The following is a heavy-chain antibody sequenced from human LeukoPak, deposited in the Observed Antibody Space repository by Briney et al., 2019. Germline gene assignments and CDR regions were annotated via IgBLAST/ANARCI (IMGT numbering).Heavy chain of an antibody. J-gene: IGHJ3*02. V-gene: IGHV3-7*01. CDR1: GFTFNNNW. CDR2: IKEDGSEK. D-gene: IGHD3-22*01. Sequence: PGGSLRLSCAASGFTFNNNWMTWVRQAPGKGPEWVANIKEDGSEKFYVDSVKGRFTISRDNAKNSLYLQMTSLRAEDTAVYYCTRATVHYASSGYFEGLFAFDIGGQGTMVTVSS. CDR3: TRATVHYASSGYFEGLFAFDI.